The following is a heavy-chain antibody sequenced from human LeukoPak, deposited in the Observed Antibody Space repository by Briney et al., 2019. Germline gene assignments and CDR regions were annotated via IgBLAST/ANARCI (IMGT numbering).Heavy chain of an antibody. J-gene: IGHJ6*03. D-gene: IGHD2-8*01. CDR1: GYTFTGYY. CDR3: ERSARHCNNGVCFTDYYIDL. CDR2: INPNSGGT. V-gene: IGHV1-2*02. Sequence: ASVKVSCKASGYTFTGYYIHWVRQAPGQGLEWMGWINPNSGGTNYAQKFQGRVTMTRATSISTAYMEMSSLTSDDTAVYYCERSARHCNNGVCFTDYYIDLWGKGTTVIVSS.